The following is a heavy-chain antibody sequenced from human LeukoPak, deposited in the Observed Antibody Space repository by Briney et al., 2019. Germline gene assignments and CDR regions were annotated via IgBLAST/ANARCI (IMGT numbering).Heavy chain of an antibody. J-gene: IGHJ4*02. D-gene: IGHD7-27*01. CDR1: GFTFSSYS. Sequence: PGGSLRLSCAASGFTFSSYSMNWVRQAPGKGPEWVANIKEDGTQKYYVDSVRGRFTISRDNAENPLYLQMNSLRDEDTAVYYCAKTGERDYWGRGTLVTVSS. V-gene: IGHV3-7*01. CDR3: AKTGERDY. CDR2: IKEDGTQK.